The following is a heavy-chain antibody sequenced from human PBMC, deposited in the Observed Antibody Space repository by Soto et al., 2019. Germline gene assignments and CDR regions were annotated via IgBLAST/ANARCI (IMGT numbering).Heavy chain of an antibody. J-gene: IGHJ4*02. D-gene: IGHD2-21*01. CDR2: IRRRAKNYAT. Sequence: EVQLVESGGDLVQPGGSLKLSCAASGFTFSGSALHWVRQASGKGLEWVGHIRRRAKNYATVYAASVKGRFIISRDDSKNTADLQMNSLKTDETAVYYCSRTFDGSDCFSPDFDYWGQGTLVTVSS. CDR3: SRTFDGSDCFSPDFDY. V-gene: IGHV3-73*02. CDR1: GFTFSGSA.